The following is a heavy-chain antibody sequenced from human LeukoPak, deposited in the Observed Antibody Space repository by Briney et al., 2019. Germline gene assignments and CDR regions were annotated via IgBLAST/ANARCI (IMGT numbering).Heavy chain of an antibody. D-gene: IGHD3-22*01. CDR1: GGTFSSYA. V-gene: IGHV1-18*01. CDR3: ARDAYYYDSSGYLF. Sequence: ASVKVSCKASGGTFSSYAISWVRQAPGQGLEWMGWISAYNGNTNYAQKLQGRVTMTTDTSTSTAYMQLRSLRSDDTAVYYCARDAYYYDSSGYLFWGQGTLVTVSS. J-gene: IGHJ4*02. CDR2: ISAYNGNT.